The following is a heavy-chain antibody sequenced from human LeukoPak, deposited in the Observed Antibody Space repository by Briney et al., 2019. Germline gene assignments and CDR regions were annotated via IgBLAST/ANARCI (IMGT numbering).Heavy chain of an antibody. CDR2: IIPILGIA. CDR1: GGTFSSYA. D-gene: IGHD3-22*01. CDR3: ARERDYDSSGLFDY. V-gene: IGHV1-69*04. J-gene: IGHJ4*02. Sequence: HGASVKVSCKASGGTFSSYAISWVRQAPGQGLEWMGRIIPILGIANYAQKFQGRVTITADKSTSTAYMELSSLRSEDTAVYYCARERDYDSSGLFDYWGQGTLVTVSS.